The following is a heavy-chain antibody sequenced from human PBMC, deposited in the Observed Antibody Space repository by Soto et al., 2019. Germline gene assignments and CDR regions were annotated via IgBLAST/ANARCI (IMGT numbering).Heavy chain of an antibody. CDR2: ISYDGSNK. Sequence: GGSLRLSCAASGFTFSNYGMHWVRQAPGKGLEWVAVISYDGSNKYYADSVKSRFTISRDNSKNTLYLQMNSLRAEDTAVYYCAKGYYDTGGYLYYWGQGTLVTVSS. CDR3: AKGYYDTGGYLYY. J-gene: IGHJ4*02. V-gene: IGHV3-30*18. D-gene: IGHD3-22*01. CDR1: GFTFSNYG.